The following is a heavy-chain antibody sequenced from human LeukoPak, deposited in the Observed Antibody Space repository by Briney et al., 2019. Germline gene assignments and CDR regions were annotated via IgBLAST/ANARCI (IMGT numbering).Heavy chain of an antibody. CDR3: AKDRTYSAYAALDY. Sequence: GRSLRLSCAASGFTFDDYSMHWVRQAPGKGLEWVSGISWNSGSAGYADSVKGRFTIPRDSAKNSLYLQMNSLRTEDTALYYCAKDRTYSAYAALDYWGQGTLVTVSS. CDR2: ISWNSGSA. CDR1: GFTFDDYS. D-gene: IGHD5-12*01. J-gene: IGHJ4*02. V-gene: IGHV3-9*01.